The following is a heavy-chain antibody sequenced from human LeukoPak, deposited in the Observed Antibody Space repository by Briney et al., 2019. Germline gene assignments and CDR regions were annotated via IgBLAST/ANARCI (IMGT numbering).Heavy chain of an antibody. CDR2: IWYDGSNK. CDR3: ARDRGGPPAGTGYGDAYYYGMDV. D-gene: IGHD4-17*01. J-gene: IGHJ6*02. Sequence: HPGGSLRLSCAASGXTFSSYGMHWVRQAPGKGPEWVAVIWYDGSNKYYADSVKGRFTISRDNSKNTLYLQMNSLRAEDTAVYYCARDRGGPPAGTGYGDAYYYGMDVWGQGTTVTVSS. CDR1: GXTFSSYG. V-gene: IGHV3-33*08.